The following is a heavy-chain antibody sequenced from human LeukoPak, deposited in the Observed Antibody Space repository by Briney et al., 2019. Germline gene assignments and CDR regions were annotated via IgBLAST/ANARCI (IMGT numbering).Heavy chain of an antibody. V-gene: IGHV3-30*19. CDR1: GFTFSSYG. CDR2: ISYDGSNK. CDR3: AREWIQLWLHAFDI. D-gene: IGHD5-18*01. Sequence: GGSLRLSCEASGFTFSSYGMHWVRQAPGKGLEWVAVISYDGSNKYYADSVKGRFTISRDNSKNTLYLQMNSLRAEDTAVYYCAREWIQLWLHAFDIWGQGTMVTVSS. J-gene: IGHJ3*02.